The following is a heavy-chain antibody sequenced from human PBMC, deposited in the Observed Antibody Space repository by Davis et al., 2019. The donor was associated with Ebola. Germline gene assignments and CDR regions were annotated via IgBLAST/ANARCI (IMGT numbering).Heavy chain of an antibody. D-gene: IGHD3-22*01. CDR3: SSDRDSSSYSSSIDY. CDR2: INTNTGNP. CDR1: GYTFTSYA. J-gene: IGHJ4*02. V-gene: IGHV7-4-1*02. Sequence: AASVKVSCKASGYTFTSYAMNWVRQAPGQGLEWMGWINTNTGNPTYAQGFTGRFVFPLDTSVSTAYLQIRSLKAEDNAVYYCSSDRDSSSYSSSIDYWGQGTLVTVSS.